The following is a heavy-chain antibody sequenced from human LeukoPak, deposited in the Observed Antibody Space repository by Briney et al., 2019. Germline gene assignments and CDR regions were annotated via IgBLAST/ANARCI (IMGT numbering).Heavy chain of an antibody. CDR1: GFTFSSYG. J-gene: IGHJ4*02. D-gene: IGHD5-12*01. Sequence: QAGGSLRLSCAASGFTFSSYGMHWARQAPGKGLEWVAFIRYDGSNKYYADSVNDRFTLSRDNSKNTLYLQMNSLRAEDTSVYYCAKYKRDIVATWGQGTLVTVSS. V-gene: IGHV3-30*02. CDR3: AKYKRDIVAT. CDR2: IRYDGSNK.